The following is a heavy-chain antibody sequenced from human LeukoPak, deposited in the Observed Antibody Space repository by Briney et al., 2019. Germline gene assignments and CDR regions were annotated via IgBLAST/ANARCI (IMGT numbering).Heavy chain of an antibody. CDR1: GFSFSSYG. J-gene: IGHJ3*02. CDR3: AKALNYYDRAYDM. V-gene: IGHV3-30*18. CDR2: ISYDGSNK. Sequence: GRSLRLSCAASGFSFSSYGMHWVRQAPGKGLEWVADISYDGSNKYYADSVKGRFTISRDNSKNTLHMQMNTLRAEDTAMYYCAKALNYYDRAYDMWGQGTVVTVSS. D-gene: IGHD3-22*01.